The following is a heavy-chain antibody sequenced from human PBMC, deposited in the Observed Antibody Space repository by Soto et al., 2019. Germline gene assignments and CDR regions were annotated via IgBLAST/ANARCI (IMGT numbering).Heavy chain of an antibody. CDR1: GFILSDHY. CDR3: ATWYSGSPRY. D-gene: IGHD1-26*01. J-gene: IGHJ4*02. CDR2: TKNKANSYAI. V-gene: IGHV3-72*01. Sequence: EVQLVESGGGLVQLGGSLRLSCAASGFILSDHYMDWVRQAPGKGLEWVGRTKNKANSYAIEYAASVKGRFTISRDDSKNSLYLQMNSLKTEDTAVYYCATWYSGSPRYWGQGTLVTVSS.